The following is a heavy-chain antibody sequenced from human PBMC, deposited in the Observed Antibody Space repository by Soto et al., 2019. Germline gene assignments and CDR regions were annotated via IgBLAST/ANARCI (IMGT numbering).Heavy chain of an antibody. V-gene: IGHV3-74*01. Sequence: GSRRLSCTASGFTFNTHWMHWVRQAPGKGLVWVSRIYFDGITTNYADSVKGRLTVSRDNAKNTVYLHVNTLRDEDTAVYYCARGGAMGVDYWGQGTLVTAPQ. J-gene: IGHJ4*02. D-gene: IGHD1-26*01. CDR3: ARGGAMGVDY. CDR2: IYFDGITT. CDR1: GFTFNTHW.